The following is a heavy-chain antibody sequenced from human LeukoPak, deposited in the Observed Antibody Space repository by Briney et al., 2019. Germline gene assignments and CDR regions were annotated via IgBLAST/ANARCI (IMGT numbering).Heavy chain of an antibody. V-gene: IGHV1-18*01. CDR3: ARDNGLPYSNYVIEPDV. CDR1: GYTFTTYG. J-gene: IGHJ6*04. CDR2: ISAYNGNT. D-gene: IGHD4-11*01. Sequence: ASLKVSCKTSGYTFTTYGISWLRQAPGQGLEWMGWISAYNGNTNYAQKLQGRVTMTTDTSTSTAYMELRSLRSDDTAVYYCARDNGLPYSNYVIEPDVWGKGTTVTVSS.